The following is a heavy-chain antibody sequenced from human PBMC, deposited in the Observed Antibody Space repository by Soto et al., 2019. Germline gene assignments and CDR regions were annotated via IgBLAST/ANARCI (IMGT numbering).Heavy chain of an antibody. D-gene: IGHD3-22*01. CDR1: GGSCGGYG. Sequence: TMRVRWGVLGGSCGGYGGRWISQITGKGMEWIGEINQSGNTKYNPSLKSRGTISVDTSKNQFSLKLSSVTAADTAVYYCARQVTGRLYYYAGSGKKASPTYLDLRRRGTPVPGSS. CDR2: INQSGNT. CDR3: ARQVTGRLYYYAGSGKKASPTYLDL. V-gene: IGHV4-34*01. J-gene: IGHJ2*01.